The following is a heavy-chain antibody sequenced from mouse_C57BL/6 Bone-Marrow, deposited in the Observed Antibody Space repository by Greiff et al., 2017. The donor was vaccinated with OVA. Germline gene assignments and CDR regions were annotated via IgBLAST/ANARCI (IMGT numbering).Heavy chain of an antibody. V-gene: IGHV5-12*01. J-gene: IGHJ4*01. CDR3: SSAVSPMDY. Sequence: EVKLMESGGGLVQPGGSLKLSCAASGFTFSDYYMYWVRQTPEKRLEWVAYIRHGGGSTYYPDTVKGRFTISIDNAKNTLYLQMSRLKSEDTAMYYCSSAVSPMDYWGQGTSVTVSA. CDR2: IRHGGGST. D-gene: IGHD3-3*01. CDR1: GFTFSDYY.